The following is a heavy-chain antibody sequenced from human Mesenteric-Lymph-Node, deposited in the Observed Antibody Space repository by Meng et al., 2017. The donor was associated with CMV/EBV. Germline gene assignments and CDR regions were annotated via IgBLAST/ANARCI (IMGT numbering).Heavy chain of an antibody. D-gene: IGHD2-2*01. J-gene: IGHJ6*02. CDR2: ISSSSSYI. Sequence: GESLKISCAASGFTFSSYWMHWVRQAPGKGLEWVSSISSSSSYIYYADSVKGRFTISRDNAKNSLYLQMNSLRAEDTAVYYCAKCLGTEGAYYYYYGMDVWGQGTTVTVSS. CDR3: AKCLGTEGAYYYYYGMDV. V-gene: IGHV3-21*04. CDR1: GFTFSSYW.